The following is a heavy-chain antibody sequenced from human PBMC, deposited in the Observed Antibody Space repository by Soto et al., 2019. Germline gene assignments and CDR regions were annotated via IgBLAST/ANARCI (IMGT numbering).Heavy chain of an antibody. CDR1: GFTFSSYA. CDR3: AKKNMGGSLRYYGMDV. J-gene: IGHJ6*02. CDR2: ISGSGGST. V-gene: IGHV3-23*01. D-gene: IGHD6-13*01. Sequence: GGSLRLSCAASGFTFSSYAMSWVRQAPGKGLEWVSAISGSGGSTYYADSVKGRFTISRDNSKNTLYLQMNSLRAEDTAVYYCAKKNMGGSLRYYGMDVWGQGTTVTVSS.